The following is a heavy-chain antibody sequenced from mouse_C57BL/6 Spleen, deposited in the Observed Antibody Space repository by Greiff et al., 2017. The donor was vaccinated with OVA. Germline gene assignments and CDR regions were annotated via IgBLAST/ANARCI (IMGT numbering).Heavy chain of an antibody. D-gene: IGHD2-1*01. CDR1: GYTFTSYD. J-gene: IGHJ2*01. CDR2: IDPRDGST. CDR3: ARMGDGNYLNLDY. Sequence: VQLQESGPELVKPGASVKLSCKASGYTFTSYDINWVKQRPGQGLEWIGWIDPRDGSTKYNEKFKGKATLTVDTSSSTAYMELHSLTSEDSAVYFSARMGDGNYLNLDYWGQGTTLTVSS. V-gene: IGHV1-85*01.